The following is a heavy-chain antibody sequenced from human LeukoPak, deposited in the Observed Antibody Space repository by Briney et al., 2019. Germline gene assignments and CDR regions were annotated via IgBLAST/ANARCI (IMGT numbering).Heavy chain of an antibody. CDR2: ISAYNGNT. V-gene: IGHV1-18*01. CDR1: GYTFTSYS. J-gene: IGHJ6*03. Sequence: GASVKASCKASGYTFTSYSISWVRQAPGQGLEWMGWISAYNGNTNYAQKLQGRVTMTTDTSTSTAYMELRSLRSDDTAVYYCARVSDFWSGYYPDYYYYYMDVWGKGTTVTVSS. CDR3: ARVSDFWSGYYPDYYYYYMDV. D-gene: IGHD3-3*01.